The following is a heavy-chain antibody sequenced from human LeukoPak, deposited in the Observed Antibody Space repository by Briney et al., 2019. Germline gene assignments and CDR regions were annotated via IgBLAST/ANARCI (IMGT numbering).Heavy chain of an antibody. CDR2: IIPIFCTA. J-gene: IGHJ3*02. D-gene: IGHD3-3*01. CDR3: ARVWTARVGGIRFLDRGAFDI. V-gene: IGHV1-69*05. CDR1: GGTFNSYP. Sequence: VASVTVSCKASGGTFNSYPISGVRQAPGQGLEWMGRIIPIFCTANYAQKFQGRVTITTDESASTAYMELSSLRSEDTAVYYCARVWTARVGGIRFLDRGAFDIWGRGTMVTVSS.